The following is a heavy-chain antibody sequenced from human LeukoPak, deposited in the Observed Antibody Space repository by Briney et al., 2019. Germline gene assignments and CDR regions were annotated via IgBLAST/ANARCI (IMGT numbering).Heavy chain of an antibody. J-gene: IGHJ6*03. Sequence: SETLSRTCTVSGGSISSYYWSWIRQPPGKGLELIGYIYYSGSTYYNPSLKSRVTISVDTSKNQFSLKLSSVTAADTAVYYCARPLGSSWSYYYFYYMDVWGKGTTVTVS. CDR1: GGSISSYY. D-gene: IGHD6-13*01. CDR2: IYYSGST. V-gene: IGHV4-59*04. CDR3: ARPLGSSWSYYYFYYMDV.